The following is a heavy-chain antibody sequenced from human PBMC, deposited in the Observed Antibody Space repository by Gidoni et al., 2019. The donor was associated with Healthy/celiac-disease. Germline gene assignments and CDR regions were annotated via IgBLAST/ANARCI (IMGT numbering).Heavy chain of an antibody. D-gene: IGHD3-10*01. Sequence: EVQLVESGGGLVKPGGSLRPSCAASGFTFSSYSMNWVRQAPGKGLEWVSSISSSSSYIYDADSVKGRFTISRDNAKNSLYLQMNSLRAEDTAVYYCAIPPGAGPDYWGQGTLVTVSS. CDR2: ISSSSSYI. CDR3: AIPPGAGPDY. J-gene: IGHJ4*02. V-gene: IGHV3-21*01. CDR1: GFTFSSYS.